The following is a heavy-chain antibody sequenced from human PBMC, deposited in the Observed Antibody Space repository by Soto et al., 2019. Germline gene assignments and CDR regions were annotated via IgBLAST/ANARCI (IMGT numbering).Heavy chain of an antibody. CDR2: MNPNSGNT. D-gene: IGHD3-3*01. Sequence: ASVKVSCKASGYTFTSYDINWVRQATGQGLEWMGWMNPNSGNTGYAQKFQGRVTMTRNTSISTSYMELSSLRAEDTALYYCARGYDFWSGYYYPYGMDVWGQATTVTVSS. CDR3: ARGYDFWSGYYYPYGMDV. CDR1: GYTFTSYD. V-gene: IGHV1-8*01. J-gene: IGHJ6*02.